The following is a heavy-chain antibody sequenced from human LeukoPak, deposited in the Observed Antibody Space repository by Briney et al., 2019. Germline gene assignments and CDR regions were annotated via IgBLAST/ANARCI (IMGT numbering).Heavy chain of an antibody. CDR3: ARAVTGTTRVNDY. CDR1: GFTFSKYA. Sequence: PGGSLRLSCAASGFTFSKYALSWVRQAPGKGLEWVSAIVSHGGSTYYADSVKGRFTISRDDSKNTLYLQMNSLRAEDTAVYYCARAVTGTTRVNDYWGQGTLVTVSS. J-gene: IGHJ4*02. D-gene: IGHD1-7*01. CDR2: IVSHGGST. V-gene: IGHV3-23*01.